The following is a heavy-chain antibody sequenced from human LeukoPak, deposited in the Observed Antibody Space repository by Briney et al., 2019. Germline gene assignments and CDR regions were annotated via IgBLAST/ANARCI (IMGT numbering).Heavy chain of an antibody. CDR3: ARENRKGQVWLRDFDY. Sequence: ASVKVSCKASGGTFSTYAINWVRQAPGQGVEWMGKIIPLHDVANYAQKFQAGVTLSADKSTRTVYMELNSLRSEDTAVYFCARENRKGQVWLRDFDYWGQGTLVTVSS. D-gene: IGHD5-18*01. V-gene: IGHV1-69*04. J-gene: IGHJ4*02. CDR2: IIPLHDVA. CDR1: GGTFSTYA.